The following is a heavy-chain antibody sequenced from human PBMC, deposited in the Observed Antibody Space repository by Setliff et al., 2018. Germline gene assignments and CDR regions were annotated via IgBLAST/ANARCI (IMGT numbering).Heavy chain of an antibody. CDR3: AAGTYSSGY. D-gene: IGHD3-10*01. J-gene: IGHJ4*02. V-gene: IGHV3-23*01. CDR1: GFTFDRET. CDR2: VGVSGASS. Sequence: GGSLRLSCAASGFTFDRETMTWVRQAPGKGLEWVSAVGVSGASSYYADSVKGRFTISRDNSKNTLYLQMNSLRAEDTAVYFCAAGTYSSGYWGQGALVTVSS.